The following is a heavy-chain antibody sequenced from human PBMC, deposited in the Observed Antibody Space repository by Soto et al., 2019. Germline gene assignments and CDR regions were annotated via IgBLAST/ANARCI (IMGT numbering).Heavy chain of an antibody. CDR1: GVTFSSYA. V-gene: IGHV1-69*13. D-gene: IGHD3-22*01. Sequence: GASVKVSCKASGVTFSSYAISWVRQAPGQRLEWIGEIIPIFGTANYAQKFQGRVTITADESTSTAYMELSSLRSEDTAVYYCARDRGPSSGYYPYWFDPWGQGTLVTVSS. J-gene: IGHJ5*02. CDR2: IIPIFGTA. CDR3: ARDRGPSSGYYPYWFDP.